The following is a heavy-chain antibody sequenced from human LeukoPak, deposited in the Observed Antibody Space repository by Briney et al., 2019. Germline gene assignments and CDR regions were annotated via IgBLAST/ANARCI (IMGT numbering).Heavy chain of an antibody. CDR3: ARGGSASVLWFGEPARNDAFDI. V-gene: IGHV1-18*01. CDR2: ISAYNGNT. CDR1: GYTFTSYG. D-gene: IGHD3-10*01. Sequence: ASVKVSCKASGYTFTSYGISWVRQAPGQGLEWMGWISAYNGNTNYAQKLQGRVTMTTDTSTSTAYMELGSLRSDDTAVYYCARGGSASVLWFGEPARNDAFDIWGQGTMVTVSS. J-gene: IGHJ3*02.